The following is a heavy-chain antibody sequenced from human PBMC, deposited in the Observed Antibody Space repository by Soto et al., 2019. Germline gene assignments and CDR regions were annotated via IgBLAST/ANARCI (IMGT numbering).Heavy chain of an antibody. CDR2: ISGSGGST. V-gene: IGHV3-23*01. CDR3: AKICWGLGSGPSFYYFDY. Sequence: EVQLLESGGGLVQPGGSLRLSCAASGFTFSSYAMSWVRQAPGKGLEWVSAISGSGGSTYYADSVKGRFTISRDNSKNTLYLQMNSLRAEDTAVYYCAKICWGLGSGPSFYYFDYWGQGTLVTVSS. J-gene: IGHJ4*02. D-gene: IGHD2-15*01. CDR1: GFTFSSYA.